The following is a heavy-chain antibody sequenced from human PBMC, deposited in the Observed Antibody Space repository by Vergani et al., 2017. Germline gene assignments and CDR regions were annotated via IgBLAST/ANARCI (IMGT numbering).Heavy chain of an antibody. CDR2: ISWNSGSI. D-gene: IGHD1-26*01. CDR1: GFTFDDYA. Sequence: EVQLVESGGGLVQPGRSLRLSCAASGFTFDDYAMHWVRQAPGKGLEWVSGISWNSGSIGYADSVKGRFTISRDNAKNSLYLQMNSLGAEDTALYYWAKDRGGSYPGYFRHWGRGTWSPSPQ. V-gene: IGHV3-9*01. J-gene: IGHJ1*01. CDR3: AKDRGGSYPGYFRH.